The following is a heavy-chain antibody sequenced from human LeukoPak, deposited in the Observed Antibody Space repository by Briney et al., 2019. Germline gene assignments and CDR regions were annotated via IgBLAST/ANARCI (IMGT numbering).Heavy chain of an antibody. CDR2: ISTSGITI. J-gene: IGHJ4*02. V-gene: IGHV3-48*03. Sequence: GGSLRLSCAASGFTFSSFEVNWVRQAPGTGLEWVSYISTSGITIYYADSVKGRFTISRDNAKNSLYLQMNSLRAEDTAVYYCAREMGGYPFDYWGQGTLVTVSS. CDR1: GFTFSSFE. CDR3: AREMGGYPFDY. D-gene: IGHD5-12*01.